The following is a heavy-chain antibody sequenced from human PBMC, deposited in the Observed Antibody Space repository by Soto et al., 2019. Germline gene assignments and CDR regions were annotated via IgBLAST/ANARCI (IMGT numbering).Heavy chain of an antibody. Sequence: GGSLRRAWAASGFTVSCYGMSGVRQAPGKGLEWVSAISGSGGSTYYADSVKGRFTISRDNSKNTLYLQMNSLRAEDTAVYYCAKDQDTAMVKTTGWFDPWGQGTLVTVSS. V-gene: IGHV3-23*01. CDR2: ISGSGGST. D-gene: IGHD5-18*01. CDR3: AKDQDTAMVKTTGWFDP. CDR1: GFTVSCYG. J-gene: IGHJ5*02.